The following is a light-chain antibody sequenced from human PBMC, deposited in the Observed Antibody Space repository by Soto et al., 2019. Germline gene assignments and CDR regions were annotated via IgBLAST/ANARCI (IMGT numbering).Light chain of an antibody. CDR2: GAS. J-gene: IGKJ1*01. V-gene: IGKV3-20*01. CDR3: QQHGSSLWT. CDR1: QSVSSSY. Sequence: EIVLTQSPGTLSLSPGERATLSCRASQSVSSSYLAWYQQKPGQAPRLIIYGASSRATGIPERFSGIGSGTDVTITISRLEPEDFAVYYCQQHGSSLWTFGQGTKVEIK.